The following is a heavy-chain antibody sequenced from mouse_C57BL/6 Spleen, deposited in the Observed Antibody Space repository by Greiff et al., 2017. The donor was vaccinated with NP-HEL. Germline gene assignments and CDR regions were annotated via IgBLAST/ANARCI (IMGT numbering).Heavy chain of an antibody. Sequence: EVQLQQSGPELVKPGASVKIPCKASGYTFTDYNMDWVKQSHGKSLEWIGDINPNNGGTIYNQKFKGKATLTVDKSSSTAYMELRSLTSEDTAVYYCARLRLRYAMDYWGQGTSVTVSS. J-gene: IGHJ4*01. CDR2: INPNNGGT. CDR3: ARLRLRYAMDY. CDR1: GYTFTDYN. V-gene: IGHV1-18*01.